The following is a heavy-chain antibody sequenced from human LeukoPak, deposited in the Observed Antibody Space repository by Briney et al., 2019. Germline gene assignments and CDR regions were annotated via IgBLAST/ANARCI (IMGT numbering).Heavy chain of an antibody. D-gene: IGHD3-22*01. Sequence: ASVKVSCKASGYTFTSYGISWVRQAPGQGLEWMGWISAYNGNTNYAQKLQGRVTMTTDTSTSTAYMELRSLRSDDTAVHYCARDRYLYYYDSSGYYYSVDLDYWGQGTLVTVSS. CDR3: ARDRYLYYYDSSGYYYSVDLDY. CDR1: GYTFTSYG. J-gene: IGHJ4*02. CDR2: ISAYNGNT. V-gene: IGHV1-18*01.